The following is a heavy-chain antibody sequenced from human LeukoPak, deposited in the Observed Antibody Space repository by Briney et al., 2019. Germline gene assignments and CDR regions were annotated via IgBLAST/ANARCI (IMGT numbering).Heavy chain of an antibody. CDR3: ARTPPLYSSRWRARRAFDI. Sequence: AETLSLTCAVYGGSFSGYYWSWIRQPPGKGLEWIGEINHSGSTNYNPSLKSRVTISVDTSKNQSSLKLSTVTCADTAVYYCARTPPLYSSRWRARRAFDIWGQGTMVTASS. V-gene: IGHV4-34*01. CDR2: INHSGST. D-gene: IGHD6-13*01. CDR1: GGSFSGYY. J-gene: IGHJ3*02.